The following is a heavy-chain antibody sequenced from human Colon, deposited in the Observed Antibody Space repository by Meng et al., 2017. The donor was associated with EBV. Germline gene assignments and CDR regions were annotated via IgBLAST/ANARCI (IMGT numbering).Heavy chain of an antibody. CDR1: GGSLSGYN. J-gene: IGHJ5*02. Sequence: VQLRSGGAGVVKPSETRSLTCGCYGGSLSGYNWSWIRQTPGKGLEWIGEINHSGTINYNPSLRSRVTISVDRSNNQFSLRLSSVTAADTAVYYCARGGGVIKGLVTWFDPWGQGTLVTVSS. D-gene: IGHD2-8*01. V-gene: IGHV4-34*01. CDR2: INHSGTI. CDR3: ARGGGVIKGLVTWFDP.